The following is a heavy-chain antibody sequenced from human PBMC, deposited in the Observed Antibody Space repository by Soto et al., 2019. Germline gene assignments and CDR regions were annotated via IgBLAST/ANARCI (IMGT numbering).Heavy chain of an antibody. V-gene: IGHV1-8*01. CDR1: GYTFTSYD. CDR3: ARGTTDDIVVVVAATGYYYMDV. D-gene: IGHD2-15*01. J-gene: IGHJ6*03. Sequence: ASVKVSCKASGYTFTSYDINWVRQATGQGLEWMGWMNPNSGNTGYAQKFQGRVTMTRNTSISTAYMELSSLRSEDTAVYYCARGTTDDIVVVVAATGYYYMDVWGKGTTVTVS. CDR2: MNPNSGNT.